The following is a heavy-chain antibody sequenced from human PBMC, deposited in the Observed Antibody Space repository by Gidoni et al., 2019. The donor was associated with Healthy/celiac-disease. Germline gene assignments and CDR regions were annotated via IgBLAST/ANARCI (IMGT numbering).Heavy chain of an antibody. Sequence: QLQLQESGPVLVKPSETLSLTCTVSGGSISSSSYYWGWIRQPPGKGLEWIGSIYYSGSTYYNPSLRSRVTISVDTSKNQFSLKLSSVTAADTAVYYCARHSYDFWSALLDYFDYWGQGTLVTVSS. V-gene: IGHV4-39*01. CDR1: GGSISSSSYY. J-gene: IGHJ4*02. CDR2: IYYSGST. D-gene: IGHD3-3*01. CDR3: ARHSYDFWSALLDYFDY.